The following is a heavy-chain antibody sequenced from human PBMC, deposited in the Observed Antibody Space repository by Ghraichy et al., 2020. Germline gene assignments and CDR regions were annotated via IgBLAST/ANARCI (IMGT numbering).Heavy chain of an antibody. CDR1: GFTFSSYS. V-gene: IGHV3-48*01. Sequence: GGSRRLSCAASGFTFSSYSMNWVRQAPGKGLEWVSHISSDNSIYYADSVKGRFTISRDNGKNSVFLQMNSLRTEDTAVYYCVRVNNLDVPSGYWGQGTLVTVSS. CDR2: ISSDNSI. CDR3: VRVNNLDVPSGY. D-gene: IGHD3-10*01. J-gene: IGHJ4*02.